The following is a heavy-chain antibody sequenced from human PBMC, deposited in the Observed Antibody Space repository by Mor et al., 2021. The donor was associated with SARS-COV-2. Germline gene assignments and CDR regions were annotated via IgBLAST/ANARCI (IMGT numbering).Heavy chain of an antibody. V-gene: IGHV5-51*01. CDR3: ARRDSSGYTSPLDY. D-gene: IGHD3-22*01. CDR2: IYPSDSDT. J-gene: IGHJ4*02. Sequence: RQMPGKGLERRGIIYPSDSDTTYSPSFQGQVTISADKSISTAYLQWNSLKASDTAMYYCARRDSSGYTSPLDYWGQGTLVT.